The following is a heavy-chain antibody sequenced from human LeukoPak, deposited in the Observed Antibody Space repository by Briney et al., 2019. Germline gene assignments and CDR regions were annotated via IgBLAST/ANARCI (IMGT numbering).Heavy chain of an antibody. J-gene: IGHJ4*02. CDR2: ISYDGSNK. D-gene: IGHD4-17*01. CDR1: GFTFSSYG. Sequence: PGGSLRLSCAASGFTFSSYGMHWVRQAPGRGLEWVAVISYDGSNKYYADSVKGRFTISRDNSKNTLYLQMNSLRAEDTAVYYCAKSGGLTTTLGYWGQGTLVTVSS. V-gene: IGHV3-30*18. CDR3: AKSGGLTTTLGY.